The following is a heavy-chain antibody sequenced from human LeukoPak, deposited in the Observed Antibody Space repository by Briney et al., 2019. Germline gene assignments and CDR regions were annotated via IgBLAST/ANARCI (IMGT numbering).Heavy chain of an antibody. Sequence: GGSLRLSCAASGLTVSSNYMSWVRQAPGKGLEWVSLIYSGSSTYYADSVKGRFTISRDKSKDTLYLQMSSLRVEDTAVYYCAMGAIVATIDYWGQGTLVTVSS. D-gene: IGHD5-12*01. CDR3: AMGAIVATIDY. V-gene: IGHV3-66*01. J-gene: IGHJ4*02. CDR1: GLTVSSNY. CDR2: IYSGSST.